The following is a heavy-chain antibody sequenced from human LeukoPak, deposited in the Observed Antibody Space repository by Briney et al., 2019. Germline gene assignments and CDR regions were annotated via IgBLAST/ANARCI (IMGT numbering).Heavy chain of an antibody. Sequence: ASVKVSCKASGYTFTSYYMHWVRQAPGQGLEWMGIINPSGGSTSYAQKFQGRVTMTTDTSTSTAYMELRSLRSDDTAVYYCARNHFQKDDYWGQGTLVTVSS. J-gene: IGHJ4*02. CDR1: GYTFTSYY. V-gene: IGHV1-46*01. CDR2: INPSGGST. D-gene: IGHD3-3*02. CDR3: ARNHFQKDDY.